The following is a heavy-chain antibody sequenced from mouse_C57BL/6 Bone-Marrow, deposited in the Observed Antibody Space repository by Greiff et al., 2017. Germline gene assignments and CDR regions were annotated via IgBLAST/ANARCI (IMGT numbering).Heavy chain of an antibody. V-gene: IGHV1-81*01. CDR3: ARGYDAPFAY. CDR1: GYTFTSYG. Sequence: VQLQQSGAELARPGASVKLSCKASGYTFTSYGISWVKQRTGQGLEWIGEIYPRSGNTYYNEKFKGKATLTADKSSSTAYMELRSLTSEDSAVYFCARGYDAPFAYWGQGTLVTVSA. D-gene: IGHD2-2*01. CDR2: IYPRSGNT. J-gene: IGHJ3*01.